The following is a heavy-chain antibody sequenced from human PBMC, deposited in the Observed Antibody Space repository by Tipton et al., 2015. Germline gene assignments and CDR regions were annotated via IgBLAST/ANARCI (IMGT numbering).Heavy chain of an antibody. CDR1: GGSISSSSYY. D-gene: IGHD2-15*01. J-gene: IGHJ5*02. CDR2: IYYSGST. CDR3: ARGGNNWFDP. V-gene: IGHV4-39*07. Sequence: TLSLTCTVSGGSISSSSYYWGWIRQPPGKGLEWIGSIYYSGSTYYNPSLKSRVTISEDTSKNQFSLKLTSVNAADTAVYYCARGGNNWFDPWGQGTLVTVSS.